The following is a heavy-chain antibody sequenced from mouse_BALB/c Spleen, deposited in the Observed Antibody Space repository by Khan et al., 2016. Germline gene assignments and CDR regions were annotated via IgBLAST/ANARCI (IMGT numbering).Heavy chain of an antibody. CDR1: AYSITSGYY. V-gene: IGHV3-6*02. CDR2: ISYDGSN. Sequence: VQLKESGPGLVKPSQSLSLTCSVTAYSITSGYYWNWIRQFPGKKLEWMGYISYDGSNNYNPSLKNRISITRDTSKNQLFLKLNSVTTEDTATYYCARVDGNYWYFDVWGAGTTVTVSS. CDR3: ARVDGNYWYFDV. J-gene: IGHJ1*01. D-gene: IGHD2-1*01.